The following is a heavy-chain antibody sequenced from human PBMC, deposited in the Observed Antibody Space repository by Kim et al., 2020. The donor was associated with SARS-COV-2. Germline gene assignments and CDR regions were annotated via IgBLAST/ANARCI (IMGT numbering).Heavy chain of an antibody. CDR2: IKSGGDT. Sequence: GGSLRLSCAASGFIVSSNYMTWVRQAPGKGLEWVSVIKSGGDTYYAHSVKGRFTISRDNSKNTLYLQMNSLRAEDTAVYYCARGGWELDGPDYWGQGTL. CDR1: GFIVSSNY. J-gene: IGHJ4*02. V-gene: IGHV3-53*01. D-gene: IGHD1-26*01. CDR3: ARGGWELDGPDY.